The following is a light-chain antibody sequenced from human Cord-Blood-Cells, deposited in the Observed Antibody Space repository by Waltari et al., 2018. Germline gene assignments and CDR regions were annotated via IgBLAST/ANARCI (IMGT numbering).Light chain of an antibody. V-gene: IGKV4-1*01. CDR3: QQYYSTPLT. J-gene: IGKJ4*01. CDR2: WAS. CDR1: QSVLYSSNNKNY. Sequence: DIVMTQSPDSLAVSLGERATINCKSSQSVLYSSNNKNYLAWYQQKAGQPPKLLIYWASTRESGFPDRFSGSGSGTDFTLTISSLQAEDVAVYSCQQYYSTPLTFGGGTKVEIK.